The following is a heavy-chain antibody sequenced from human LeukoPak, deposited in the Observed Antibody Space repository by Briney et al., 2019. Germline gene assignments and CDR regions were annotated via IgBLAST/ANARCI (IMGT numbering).Heavy chain of an antibody. D-gene: IGHD3-10*01. V-gene: IGHV3-23*01. CDR2: ISPGGGPT. CDR1: GFPFSSHG. J-gene: IGHJ4*02. Sequence: PGGSLRLSCAGSGFPFSSHGMNWVRQAAGKGLEWVSGISPGGGPTYYADSVKGRFTISRDNSRHTLYLRMNSLRAEDTAVYYCAKDSSGGYYYGSGSSSSFDYWGQGTLVTVSS. CDR3: AKDSSGGYYYGSGSSSSFDY.